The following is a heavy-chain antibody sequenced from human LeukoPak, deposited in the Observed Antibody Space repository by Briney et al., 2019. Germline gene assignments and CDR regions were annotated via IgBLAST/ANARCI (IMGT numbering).Heavy chain of an antibody. J-gene: IGHJ4*02. CDR3: ARSAVRGVACDY. V-gene: IGHV3-30-3*01. Sequence: GGSLRLSCAASGFTFSSYAMHWVRQAPGKGLEWVAVISYDGSNKYYADSAKGRFTISRDNAKNTLFLDMHSLRPGDSAVYYCARSAVRGVACDYWGQGTLLTVSS. CDR2: ISYDGSNK. D-gene: IGHD3-10*01. CDR1: GFTFSSYA.